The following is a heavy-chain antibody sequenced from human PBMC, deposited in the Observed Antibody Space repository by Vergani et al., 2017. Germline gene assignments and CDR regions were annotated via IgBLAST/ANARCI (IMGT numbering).Heavy chain of an antibody. CDR2: IYHSGST. J-gene: IGHJ3*02. Sequence: QLQLQESGSGLVKPSQTLSLTCAVSGGSISSGGYSWSWIRQPPGKGLEWIGYIYHSGSTYYNPSLKSRVTISVDRSKNQFSLKLSSVTAADTAVYSCARTTASLYYYDSSGYYNGGAFDIWGQGTMVTVSS. CDR1: GGSISSGGYS. CDR3: ARTTASLYYYDSSGYYNGGAFDI. D-gene: IGHD3-22*01. V-gene: IGHV4-30-2*01.